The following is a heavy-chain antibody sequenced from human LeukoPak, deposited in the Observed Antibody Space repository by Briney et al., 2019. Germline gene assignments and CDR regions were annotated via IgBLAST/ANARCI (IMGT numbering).Heavy chain of an antibody. CDR3: ARGSDSRVYYYGMDV. V-gene: IGHV3-23*01. J-gene: IGHJ6*02. CDR1: GFTFSNYA. Sequence: GGSLRLSCAASGFTFSNYAMSWVRQAPGKGLEWVSAISGSGGSTYYADSVKGRFTISRDNSKNTLYLQMNSLRAEDTAVYYCARGSDSRVYYYGMDVWGQGTTVTVSS. D-gene: IGHD1-26*01. CDR2: ISGSGGST.